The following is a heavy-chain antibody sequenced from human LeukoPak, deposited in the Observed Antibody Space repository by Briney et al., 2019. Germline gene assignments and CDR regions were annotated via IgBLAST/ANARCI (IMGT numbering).Heavy chain of an antibody. CDR2: INTDGRRT. D-gene: IGHD2-2*01. V-gene: IGHV3-74*01. Sequence: PGGSLRLSRAASGFTSSTYWMNTVRQAPGKGLVWVSHINTDGRRTTSADSVKGRVTISRDNAKNTLYLQMNRLRAKDTAVYYCARVGYCNSTSCYAVDYWGQGTLVTVSS. CDR3: ARVGYCNSTSCYAVDY. J-gene: IGHJ4*02. CDR1: GFTSSTYW.